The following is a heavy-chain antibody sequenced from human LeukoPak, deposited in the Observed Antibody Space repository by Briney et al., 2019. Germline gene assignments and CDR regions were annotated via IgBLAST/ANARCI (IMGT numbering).Heavy chain of an antibody. J-gene: IGHJ4*02. CDR3: ARGSVGATVNFDY. Sequence: GASVKVSCKASGYSFITYAMNWVRQAPGQGLEWMGGIIPIFGTANYAQKFQGRVTITADESTSTAYMELSSLRPEDTAVYYCARGSVGATVNFDYWGQGTLVTVSS. CDR2: IIPIFGTA. V-gene: IGHV1-69*13. D-gene: IGHD1-26*01. CDR1: GYSFITYA.